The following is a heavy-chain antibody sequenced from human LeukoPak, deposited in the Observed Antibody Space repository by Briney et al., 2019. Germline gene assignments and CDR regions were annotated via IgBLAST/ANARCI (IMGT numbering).Heavy chain of an antibody. Sequence: GGSLRLSCAASGFTFSSYSMNWVRQAPGKGLEWVSSISSSSSYIYYADSVKGRFTISRDNAKNSLYLQMNSLRAEDTAVYYCARVGYSYDVPDYWGQGTLVTVSS. CDR1: GFTFSSYS. CDR3: ARVGYSYDVPDY. D-gene: IGHD5-18*01. J-gene: IGHJ4*02. V-gene: IGHV3-21*01. CDR2: ISSSSSYI.